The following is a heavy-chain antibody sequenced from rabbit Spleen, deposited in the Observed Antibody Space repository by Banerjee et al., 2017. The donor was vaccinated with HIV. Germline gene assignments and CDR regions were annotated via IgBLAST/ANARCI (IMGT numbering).Heavy chain of an antibody. J-gene: IGHJ4*01. D-gene: IGHD8-1*01. V-gene: IGHV1S45*01. Sequence: QEQLVESGGGLVKPEGSLTLTCTASGFSFSSRYYMCWVRQAPGKGLEWIACIYAGSSGDTYYASWAKGRFTISKTSSTTVTLQMTSLTAADTATYFCARDLTGDGAGSSYFNLWGPGTLVTVS. CDR3: ARDLTGDGAGSSYFNL. CDR2: IYAGSSGDT. CDR1: GFSFSSRYY.